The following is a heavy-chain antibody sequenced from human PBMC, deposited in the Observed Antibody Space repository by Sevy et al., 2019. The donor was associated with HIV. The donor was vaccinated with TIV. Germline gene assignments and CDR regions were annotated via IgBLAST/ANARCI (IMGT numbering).Heavy chain of an antibody. CDR1: GGSITSLY. D-gene: IGHD1-26*01. J-gene: IGHJ4*02. Sequence: SETLSLTCTVSGGSITSLYWNWIRQPPGKGLEWVANIYYNGHINYNPSLKSRVPLSLDTSKNQFPLRLSSVTAADTAMYYCAGGNAWGRGYSWGQGTLVTVSS. V-gene: IGHV4-59*08. CDR3: AGGNAWGRGYS. CDR2: IYYNGHI.